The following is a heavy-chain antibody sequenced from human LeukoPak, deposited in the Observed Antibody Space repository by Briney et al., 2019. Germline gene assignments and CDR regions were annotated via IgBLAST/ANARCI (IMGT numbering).Heavy chain of an antibody. CDR1: GGTFSSYA. CDR2: IIPILGIA. CDR3: ARAPLDTVDWSPFDY. Sequence: SVKVSCKASGGTFSSYAISWVRQAPGQGLEWMGRIIPILGIANYAQKFQGRVTITADKSTSTAYMELSSLRSEDTAVYYCARAPLDTVDWSPFDYWGQGTLVTVSS. D-gene: IGHD3/OR15-3a*01. V-gene: IGHV1-69*04. J-gene: IGHJ4*02.